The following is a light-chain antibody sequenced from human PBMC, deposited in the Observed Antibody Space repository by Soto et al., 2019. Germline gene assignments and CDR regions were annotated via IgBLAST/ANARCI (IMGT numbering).Light chain of an antibody. CDR3: TSYTSSSTYV. J-gene: IGLJ1*01. V-gene: IGLV2-14*01. CDR1: SSDVGGYKY. CDR2: EVS. Sequence: QSALTQPASVSGSPGQSITISCTGTSSDVGGYKYVSWYQQHPGKAPKLMIYEVSSRPSGVSNRFSASKSGNTASLTISGLQAEDEADYYCTSYTSSSTYVFGTGTKLTVL.